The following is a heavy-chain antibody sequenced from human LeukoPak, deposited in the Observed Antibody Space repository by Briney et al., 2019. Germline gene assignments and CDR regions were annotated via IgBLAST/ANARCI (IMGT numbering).Heavy chain of an antibody. CDR2: VNPSGGST. D-gene: IGHD2-15*01. CDR1: GYTFTSYY. J-gene: IGHJ4*02. Sequence: GASVKVSCKASGYTFTSYYMHWVRQAPGQGLEWMGIVNPSGGSTSYAQKFQGRVTMTRDTSTSTVYMELSSLRSEDTAVYYCARDYGYCSGGSCRLFDYWGQGTLVTVSS. CDR3: ARDYGYCSGGSCRLFDY. V-gene: IGHV1-46*01.